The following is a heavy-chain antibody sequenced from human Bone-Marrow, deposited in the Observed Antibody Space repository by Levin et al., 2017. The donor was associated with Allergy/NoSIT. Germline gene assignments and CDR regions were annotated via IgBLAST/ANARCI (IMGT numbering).Heavy chain of an antibody. V-gene: IGHV3-23*01. J-gene: IGHJ4*02. D-gene: IGHD3-22*01. CDR1: GFTFSRFA. CDR2: VNNGGNA. Sequence: GESLKISCAGSGFTFSRFAMSWVRQAPGKGLEWVASVNNGGNAYYADSVMGRFTISRDNSKGTLDLQMDSLRAEDSALYYCAKDHESSGWPTVDSWGQGTLVTVSS. CDR3: AKDHESSGWPTVDS.